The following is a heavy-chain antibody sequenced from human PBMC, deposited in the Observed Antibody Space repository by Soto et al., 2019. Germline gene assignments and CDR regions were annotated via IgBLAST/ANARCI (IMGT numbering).Heavy chain of an antibody. J-gene: IGHJ4*02. D-gene: IGHD6-19*01. Sequence: QPGGSLRLSCAASGFTFSSYAMSWVRQAPGKGLEWVSGISGSGDSTYYADSVKGRFTISRDNSKNTLFLQMNSLGAEDTALYYCAKTVPGTKYWGQGTLVTVSS. CDR1: GFTFSSYA. CDR3: AKTVPGTKY. V-gene: IGHV3-23*01. CDR2: ISGSGDST.